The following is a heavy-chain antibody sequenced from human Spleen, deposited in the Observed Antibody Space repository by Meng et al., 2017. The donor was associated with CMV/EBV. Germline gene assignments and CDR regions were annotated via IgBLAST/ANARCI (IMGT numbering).Heavy chain of an antibody. Sequence: ASVKVSCKASGYTFTSYYMPWVRQAPGQGLEWMGIINPSGGSTSYAQKFQGRVTMTRDTSTGTVYMELTRLRSEDTAIYYCARDRQFTYASGGARWYFDLWGRGTLATVSS. CDR1: GYTFTSYY. CDR2: INPSGGST. V-gene: IGHV1-46*01. J-gene: IGHJ2*01. CDR3: ARDRQFTYASGGARWYFDL. D-gene: IGHD2-2*01.